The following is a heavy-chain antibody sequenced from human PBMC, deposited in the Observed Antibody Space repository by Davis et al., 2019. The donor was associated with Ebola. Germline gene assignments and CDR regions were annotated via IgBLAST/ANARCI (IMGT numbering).Heavy chain of an antibody. CDR2: ISAYNGNT. CDR3: ARDTSGIAVAGQ. Sequence: AASVKVSCKASGYTFTSYAMNWVRQAPGQGLEWMGWISAYNGNTNYAQKLQGRVTMTTDTSTSTAYMELRSLRSDDTAVYYCARDTSGIAVAGQWGQGTLVTVSS. D-gene: IGHD6-19*01. J-gene: IGHJ4*02. CDR1: GYTFTSYA. V-gene: IGHV1-18*01.